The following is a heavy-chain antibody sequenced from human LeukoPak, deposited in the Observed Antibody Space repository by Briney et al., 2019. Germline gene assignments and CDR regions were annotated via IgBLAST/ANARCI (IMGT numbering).Heavy chain of an antibody. CDR1: GFTFTSSA. CDR2: IVVGSGNT. V-gene: IGHV1-58*02. Sequence: SVKVSCKASGFTFTSSAMQWVRQARGQRLEWIGLIVVGSGNTNYAQKFQERVTITRDMSTSTAYMELSSLRSEDTAVYYCAAGWVCSGGSCYYYFDYWGQGTLVTVSS. D-gene: IGHD2-15*01. J-gene: IGHJ4*02. CDR3: AAGWVCSGGSCYYYFDY.